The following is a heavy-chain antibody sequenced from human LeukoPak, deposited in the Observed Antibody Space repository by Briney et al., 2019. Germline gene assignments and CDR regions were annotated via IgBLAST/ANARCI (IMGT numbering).Heavy chain of an antibody. D-gene: IGHD2-21*01. CDR1: GFTFSSHS. CDR3: ARGPLDSFDI. J-gene: IGHJ3*02. CDR2: ISSSSTYI. Sequence: GESLRHSCAASGFTFSSHSVNWVRQAPGKGLDWVSSISSSSTYIYYADSVKGRFTISRDNAKNSLFLQMNSLRAEDTAVYYCARGPLDSFDIWGQGTMVTVSS. V-gene: IGHV3-21*01.